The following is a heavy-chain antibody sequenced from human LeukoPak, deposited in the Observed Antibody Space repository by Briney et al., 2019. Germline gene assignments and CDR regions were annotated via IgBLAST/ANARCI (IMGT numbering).Heavy chain of an antibody. Sequence: SETLSLTCTVSGGSISSGDYYWSWIRQPPGKGLEWIGYIYYSGSTYYNPSLKSRVTISVDTSKNQFSLKLSSVTAADTAVYYCARDSSIRTSTSCYRGGDYWGQGTLVTVSS. CDR3: ARDSSIRTSTSCYRGGDY. CDR2: IYYSGST. D-gene: IGHD2-2*02. V-gene: IGHV4-30-4*08. CDR1: GGSISSGDYY. J-gene: IGHJ4*02.